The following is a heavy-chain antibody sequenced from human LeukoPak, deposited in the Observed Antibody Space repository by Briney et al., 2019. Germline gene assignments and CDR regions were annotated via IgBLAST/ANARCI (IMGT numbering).Heavy chain of an antibody. CDR1: GYTFTNHG. D-gene: IGHD6-19*01. CDR2: ISCYNGDT. CDR3: ARDPSNTSGWSPYFDF. J-gene: IGHJ4*02. V-gene: IGHV1-18*01. Sequence: GASVKVSCKASGYTFTNHGIAWVRQAPGRGLEWMGWISCYNGDTRYGQKLQGRVTMSTDTSTTTAYMELTSLRSDDTAVYYCARDPSNTSGWSPYFDFWGQGTLVTVSS.